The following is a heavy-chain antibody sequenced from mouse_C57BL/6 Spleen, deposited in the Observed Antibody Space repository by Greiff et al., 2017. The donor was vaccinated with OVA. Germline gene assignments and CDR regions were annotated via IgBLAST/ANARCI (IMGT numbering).Heavy chain of an antibody. D-gene: IGHD1-1*02. J-gene: IGHJ3*01. Sequence: VQLKESGPELVKPGASVKISCKASGYSFTGYYMNWVKQSPEKSLEWIGEINPSTGGTTYNQKFKAKATLTVDKSSSTAYMQRKSLTSEDSAVYYCARTGGSWFAYWGQGTLVTVSA. V-gene: IGHV1-42*01. CDR2: INPSTGGT. CDR3: ARTGGSWFAY. CDR1: GYSFTGYY.